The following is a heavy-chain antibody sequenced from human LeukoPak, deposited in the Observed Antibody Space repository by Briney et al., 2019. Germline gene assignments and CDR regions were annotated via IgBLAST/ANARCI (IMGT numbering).Heavy chain of an antibody. CDR3: ARRLLTGGVTDFFDF. J-gene: IGHJ4*02. CDR1: GFTFSSYE. D-gene: IGHD2-21*02. V-gene: IGHV3-48*03. Sequence: GGSLRLSCAASGFTFSSYEMNWVRQAPGKGLEWVSYISSSGTTTYYADSVEGRFTISRDNSRNRLYLQMNTLTVEDTAIYYSARRLLTGGVTDFFDFWGQGALVTVSS. CDR2: ISSSGTTT.